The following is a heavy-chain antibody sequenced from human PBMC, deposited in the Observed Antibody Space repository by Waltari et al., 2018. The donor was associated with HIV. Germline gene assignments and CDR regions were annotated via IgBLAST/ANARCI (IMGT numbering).Heavy chain of an antibody. V-gene: IGHV1-18*01. D-gene: IGHD2-21*02. Sequence: SVKVSCKASGYTFTTYGINWVRQAPGQGLEWMGWISAYNGNTKYAQNLQGRVTMTTDTSTTTAYMELRSLRSDDTAVYYCARATGRLLVDYWGQGTLVTVSS. J-gene: IGHJ4*02. CDR3: ARATGRLLVDY. CDR2: ISAYNGNT. CDR1: GYTFTTYG.